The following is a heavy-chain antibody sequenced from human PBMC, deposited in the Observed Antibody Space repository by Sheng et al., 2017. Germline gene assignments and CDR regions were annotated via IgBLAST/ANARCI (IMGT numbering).Heavy chain of an antibody. V-gene: IGHV3-48*03. CDR1: GFTFSSYE. J-gene: IGHJ6*03. Sequence: EVQLVESGGGLVQPGGSLRLSCAASGFTFSSYEMNWVRQAPGKGLEWVSYISSSGSTIYYADSVKGRFTISRDNAKNSLYLQMNSLRAEDTAVYYCARVVQVGSPHYYYYMDVWGQGTTVTVSS. D-gene: IGHD3-10*01. CDR3: ARVVQVGSPHYYYYMDV. CDR2: ISSSGSTI.